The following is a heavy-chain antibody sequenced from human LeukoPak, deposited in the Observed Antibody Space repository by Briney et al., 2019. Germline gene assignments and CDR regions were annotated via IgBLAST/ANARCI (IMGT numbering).Heavy chain of an antibody. CDR1: GYKFSNFW. CDR2: LYPDDSET. J-gene: IGHJ4*02. Sequence: GESLKISCETSGYKFSNFWIGWVRQTPGKGLEWMGVLYPDDSETLYSPSFQGQDTISADNSVRAAYLQGRSLKASDSGLQYCARGRGAFHGYENFDFWAQGTPVTVSS. CDR3: ARGRGAFHGYENFDF. V-gene: IGHV5-51*01. D-gene: IGHD5-12*01.